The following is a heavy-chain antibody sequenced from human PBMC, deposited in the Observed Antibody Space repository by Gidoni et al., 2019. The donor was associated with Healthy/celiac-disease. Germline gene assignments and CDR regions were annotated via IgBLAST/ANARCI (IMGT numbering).Heavy chain of an antibody. CDR1: GFTFDDYA. Sequence: EVQLVESGGGLVQPGRSLRLSCAASGFTFDDYAMHWVRQAPGKGLECVSGISWNSGSIGYADSVKGRFTISRDNAKNSLYLQMNSLRAEDTALYYCAKDIAARLFAFDIWGQGTMVTVSS. V-gene: IGHV3-9*01. D-gene: IGHD6-6*01. CDR3: AKDIAARLFAFDI. J-gene: IGHJ3*02. CDR2: ISWNSGSI.